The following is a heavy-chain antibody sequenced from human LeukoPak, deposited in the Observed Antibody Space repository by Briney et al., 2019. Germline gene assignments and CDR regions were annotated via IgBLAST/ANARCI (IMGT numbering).Heavy chain of an antibody. CDR3: AGLLGGITFGGAAFDI. D-gene: IGHD3-16*01. J-gene: IGHJ3*02. CDR1: GFALSSYN. V-gene: IGHV3-48*01. Sequence: GGSPRLSCAVSGFALSSYNMNWVRQAPGKGLEWVSYIRNSGNTIYYADSVKGRFTISRDPAKNSLYLQMNSLRAEDTAVYYCAGLLGGITFGGAAFDIWGQGTMVTVSS. CDR2: IRNSGNTI.